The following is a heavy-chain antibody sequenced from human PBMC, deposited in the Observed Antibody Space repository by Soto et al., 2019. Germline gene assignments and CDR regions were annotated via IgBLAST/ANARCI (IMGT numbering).Heavy chain of an antibody. V-gene: IGHV4-59*01. D-gene: IGHD2-2*01. CDR1: GGSISSYY. CDR3: ALGYCSSTSCYYLDCFDP. J-gene: IGHJ5*02. CDR2: IYYSGST. Sequence: SETLSLTCTVSGGSISSYYWSWIRQPPGKGLEWIGYIYYSGSTNYNPSLKSRVTISVDTSKNQFSLKLSSVTAADTAVYYCALGYCSSTSCYYLDCFDPWGQGTLVTFSS.